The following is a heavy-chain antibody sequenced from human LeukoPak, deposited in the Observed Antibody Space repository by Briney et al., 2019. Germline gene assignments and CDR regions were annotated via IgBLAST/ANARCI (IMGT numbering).Heavy chain of an antibody. CDR1: GFSSPGQG. J-gene: IGHJ4*02. D-gene: IGHD6-13*01. CDR2: IWYDGSNK. Sequence: PGRSLRLSYAASGFSSPGQGRAQVRQAPGKGLEWVAVIWYDGSNKFYADSVKGRFTISRDNSKNMMYLQMNSLRAEDTAVYYCASAFDSVDRRSCDGYWGQGTQVTVS. CDR3: ASAFDSVDRRSCDGY. V-gene: IGHV3-33*01.